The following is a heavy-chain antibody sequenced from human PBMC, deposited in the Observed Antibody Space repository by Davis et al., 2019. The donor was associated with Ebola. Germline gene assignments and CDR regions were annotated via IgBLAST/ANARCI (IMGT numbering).Heavy chain of an antibody. V-gene: IGHV3-9*01. CDR1: GFTFDDYA. Sequence: SLKISCAASGFTFDDYAMHWVRQAPGKGLEWVSGISWNSGSLDYADSVKGRFTISRDNAKNSLYLQMNSLRAEDTALYYCAKGTVIRYFDYWGQGTLVIVSS. CDR2: ISWNSGSL. J-gene: IGHJ4*02. D-gene: IGHD2-21*01. CDR3: AKGTVIRYFDY.